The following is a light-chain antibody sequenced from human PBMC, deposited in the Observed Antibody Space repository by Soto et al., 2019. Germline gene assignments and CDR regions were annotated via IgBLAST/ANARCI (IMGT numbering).Light chain of an antibody. CDR1: SGHSSYP. J-gene: IGLJ2*01. V-gene: IGLV4-69*01. CDR3: QTWGTGIRV. Sequence: QLVLTQSPSASASLGASVKFTCTLSSGHSSYPIAWHQQQPEKGPRFLMKVNSDGSHSKGDGIPDRFSGSSSGAERYLTISSLQSEDEADYYCQTWGTGIRVFGGGTKLTVL. CDR2: VNSDGSH.